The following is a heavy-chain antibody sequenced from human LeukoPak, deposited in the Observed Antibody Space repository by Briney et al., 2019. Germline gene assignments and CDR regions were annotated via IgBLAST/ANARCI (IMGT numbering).Heavy chain of an antibody. Sequence: GGTLRLSCAASGFTFSSYSMNWVRQAPGKGLEWVSYISSGSSTIYYADSVKGRFTISRDNAKNSLYLQMNSLRAEDTAVYYCARGYYDSSGYYQSFDYWGQGTLVTVSS. CDR2: ISSGSSTI. CDR3: ARGYYDSSGYYQSFDY. V-gene: IGHV3-48*04. D-gene: IGHD3-22*01. J-gene: IGHJ4*02. CDR1: GFTFSSYS.